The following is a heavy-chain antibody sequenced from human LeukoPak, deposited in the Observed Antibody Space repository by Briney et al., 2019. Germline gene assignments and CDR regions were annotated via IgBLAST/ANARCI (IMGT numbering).Heavy chain of an antibody. J-gene: IGHJ4*02. V-gene: IGHV3-33*01. CDR3: ARDGNGERWGGYYLDY. D-gene: IGHD4-17*01. CDR2: IWYDGSNK. Sequence: GGSLRLSCAASGFTFSSYGMHWVRQAPGKGLEWVAVIWYDGSNKYYADSVKGRFTISRDNSKNTLYLQMNSLRAEDTAVYYCARDGNGERWGGYYLDYWGQGTLVTVSS. CDR1: GFTFSSYG.